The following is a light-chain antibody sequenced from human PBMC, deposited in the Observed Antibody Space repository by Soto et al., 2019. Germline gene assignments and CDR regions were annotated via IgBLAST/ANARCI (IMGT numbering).Light chain of an antibody. CDR1: SSDVGGYNY. J-gene: IGLJ1*01. V-gene: IGLV2-11*01. CDR3: CSYAGSPYV. Sequence: QSVLTQPRSVSGSPGQSVTISCTGTSSDVGGYNYVSWYQQHPGKAPKVMIYDVSKRPSGVPDRFSGSKSGNTASLTISGLQAEDEADYYCCSYAGSPYVFGTGTKLTVV. CDR2: DVS.